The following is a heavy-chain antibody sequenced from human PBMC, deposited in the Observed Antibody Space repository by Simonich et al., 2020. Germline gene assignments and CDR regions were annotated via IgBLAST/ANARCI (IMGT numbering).Heavy chain of an antibody. Sequence: EVQLVESGGGLVKPGGSLRLSCAASGFTFSSYSMNWVRQAPGKGLEWVSSISSSSSYIYYADSVKGRCTISRDNAKNSLYLQRNSLRAEDTAVYYCARWIAVAGTGAYGMDVWGQGTTVTVSS. V-gene: IGHV3-21*01. CDR3: ARWIAVAGTGAYGMDV. D-gene: IGHD6-19*01. CDR1: GFTFSSYS. J-gene: IGHJ6*02. CDR2: ISSSSSYI.